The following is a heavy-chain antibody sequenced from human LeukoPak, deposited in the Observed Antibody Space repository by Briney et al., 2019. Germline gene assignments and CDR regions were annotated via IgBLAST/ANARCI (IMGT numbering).Heavy chain of an antibody. J-gene: IGHJ4*02. CDR1: GFTFSTYA. CDR2: ISGNGVTT. V-gene: IGHV3-23*01. CDR3: AKALYGGNTV. Sequence: GGSLTLSXAASGFTFSTYAMGWVRQAPGEGLRWVSSISGNGVTTYHADSVRGRFTISRDNSKNTLYLQMNSLRAEDTALYYCAKALYGGNTVWGQGTLVTVSS. D-gene: IGHD4-23*01.